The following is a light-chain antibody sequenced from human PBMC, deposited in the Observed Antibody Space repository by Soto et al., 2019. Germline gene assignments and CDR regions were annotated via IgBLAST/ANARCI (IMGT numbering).Light chain of an antibody. CDR3: GTWDDSLNAWV. J-gene: IGLJ3*02. CDR1: RSNIGSNP. Sequence: QPVLTQPPSASGTPGQRVTISCSGSRSNIGSNPVAWYQHLPGAVPKLLIYSSNQRPSGVPERFSASRSGSSASLAISGLQPEDEADYYCGTWDDSLNAWVFGGGTKLTVL. CDR2: SSN. V-gene: IGLV1-44*01.